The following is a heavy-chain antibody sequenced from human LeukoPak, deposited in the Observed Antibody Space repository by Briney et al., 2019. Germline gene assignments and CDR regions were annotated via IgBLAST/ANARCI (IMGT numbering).Heavy chain of an antibody. CDR1: GFTFSSYG. Sequence: PGGSLRLSCAASGFTFSSYGMNWVRQAPGKGLEWVAVIWYDKSNKYYADSVKGRFTISRDNSKSTLYLQMNSLRAEDTAVYYCARDKDYASDMWGQGTMVTVAS. CDR3: ARDKDYASDM. J-gene: IGHJ3*02. D-gene: IGHD4-11*01. CDR2: IWYDKSNK. V-gene: IGHV3-33*01.